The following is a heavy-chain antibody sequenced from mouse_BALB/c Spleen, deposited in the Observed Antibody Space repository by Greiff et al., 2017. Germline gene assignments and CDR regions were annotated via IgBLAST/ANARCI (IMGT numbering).Heavy chain of an antibody. J-gene: IGHJ4*01. D-gene: IGHD2-3*01. CDR3: ARDGYYDFYYAMDY. V-gene: IGHV2-9*02. Sequence: ESGPGLVAPSQSLSITCTVSGFSLTSYGVHWVRQPPGKGLEWLGVIWAGGSTNYNSALMSRLSISKDNSKSQVFLKMNSLQTDDTAMYYCARDGYYDFYYAMDYWGQGTSVTVSS. CDR2: IWAGGST. CDR1: GFSLTSYG.